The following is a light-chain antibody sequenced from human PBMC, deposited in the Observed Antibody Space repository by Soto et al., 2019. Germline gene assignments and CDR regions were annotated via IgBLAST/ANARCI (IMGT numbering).Light chain of an antibody. CDR1: QPISTW. Sequence: DTQMTQSPSTPSASVGDRVTISWRASQPISTWLDWHHQKPGKARKLLSYDASNLQSGVRSRCSGSGSGTEFTLTITSLQPDDFATYYCQQYNTYWTFGQGTKVDIK. J-gene: IGKJ1*01. CDR3: QQYNTYWT. V-gene: IGKV1-5*01. CDR2: DAS.